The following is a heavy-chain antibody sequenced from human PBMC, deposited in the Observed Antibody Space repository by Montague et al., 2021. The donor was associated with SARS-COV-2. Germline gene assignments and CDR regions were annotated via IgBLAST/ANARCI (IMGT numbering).Heavy chain of an antibody. CDR2: ISYGGIA. CDR1: GVSITSTNW. CDR3: AGKVLTVPADY. Sequence: SETLSLTCVVSGVSITSTNWWSLVRQPPGKGLEWIGEISYGGIATYNPSLKSRATISMDRSRNLFSLRLSSVTAADTAIYYCAGKVLTVPADYWGQGTLATVS. D-gene: IGHD4-11*01. V-gene: IGHV4/OR15-8*02. J-gene: IGHJ4*02.